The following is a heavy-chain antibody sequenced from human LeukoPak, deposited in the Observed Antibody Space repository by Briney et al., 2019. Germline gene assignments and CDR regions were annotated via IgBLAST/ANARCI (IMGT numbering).Heavy chain of an antibody. V-gene: IGHV3-23*01. J-gene: IGHJ4*02. CDR3: AKAATAASIFDY. Sequence: GGSLRLSSTVSGFTLCSYQLSWIRQAPGQGLEWVSSIDYSGGSSYYADSVKGRFTISRDNSKNTLYLQMNSLRAEDTAVYYCAKAATAASIFDYWGQGTLVTVSS. CDR2: IDYSGGSS. D-gene: IGHD5-24*01. CDR1: GFTLCSYQ.